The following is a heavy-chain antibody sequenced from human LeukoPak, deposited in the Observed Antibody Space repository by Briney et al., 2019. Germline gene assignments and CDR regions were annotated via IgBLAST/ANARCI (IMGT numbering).Heavy chain of an antibody. J-gene: IGHJ4*02. CDR1: GFTFSSYA. CDR2: ISRSGGST. V-gene: IGHV3-23*01. D-gene: IGHD7-27*01. CDR3: ARRSGDREFEY. Sequence: PGGSLRLSCAASGFTFSSYAMTWVRQAPGKVLEWVSAISRSGGSTHYTDSVMGRFTIARANSDNFLYLQMNSLRVEDTAVYYCARRSGDREFEYWGQGTLVTVSS.